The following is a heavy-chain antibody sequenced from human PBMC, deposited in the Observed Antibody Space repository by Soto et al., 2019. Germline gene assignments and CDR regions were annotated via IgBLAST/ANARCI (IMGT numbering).Heavy chain of an antibody. CDR2: ISGSGGRT. Sequence: GGSLRLSCATSGFPFTNYAMSWVRQAPGKGLKWVSGISGSGGRTYYADSVKGRFTISRDNSKNTLDLQMNSLRADDTAVYYCAKNRKMTTVKPDAFEIWGQGTMVTVSS. J-gene: IGHJ3*02. V-gene: IGHV3-23*01. CDR3: AKNRKMTTVKPDAFEI. D-gene: IGHD4-17*01. CDR1: GFPFTNYA.